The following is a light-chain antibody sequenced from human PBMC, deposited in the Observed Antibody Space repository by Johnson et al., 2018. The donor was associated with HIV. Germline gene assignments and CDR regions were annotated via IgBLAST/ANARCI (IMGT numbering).Light chain of an antibody. CDR3: GTWDSSLSAGP. CDR1: SSNIGNNY. CDR2: ENN. J-gene: IGLJ1*01. V-gene: IGLV1-51*01. Sequence: QSVLTQPPSVSAAPGQKVTISCSGSSSNIGNNYVSWYQQLPGTATKLLIYENNKRPSGIPDRFSGSKSGTSATLGITGLQTGDEADYYCGTWDSSLSAGPFGAGTKVTVL.